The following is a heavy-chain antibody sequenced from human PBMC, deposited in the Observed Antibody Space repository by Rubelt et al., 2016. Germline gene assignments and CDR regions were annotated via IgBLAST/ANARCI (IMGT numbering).Heavy chain of an antibody. Sequence: QLQLQESGPGLVKPSGTLSLTCAVSGGSIISSNWWSWVRQPPGKGLEWIGDIYHSGSTNYNPSLKSRVTTSVDTSKNQFSLKLRSVTAADTAVYYCARRGFRRPDYYPLEYWGQGALVTVSS. CDR2: IYHSGST. J-gene: IGHJ4*02. CDR1: GGSIISSNW. CDR3: ARRGFRRPDYYPLEY. V-gene: IGHV4-4*02. D-gene: IGHD1-26*01.